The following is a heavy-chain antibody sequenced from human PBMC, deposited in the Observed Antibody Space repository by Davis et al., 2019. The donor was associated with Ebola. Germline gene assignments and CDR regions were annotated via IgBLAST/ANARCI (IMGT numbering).Heavy chain of an antibody. V-gene: IGHV4-59*08. CDR3: ARGGGYLRYYFDY. D-gene: IGHD5-12*01. J-gene: IGHJ4*02. CDR2: IYYSGST. Sequence: PSETLSLTCTVSGGSISSYYWSWIRQPPGKGLEWIGYIYYSGSTYYNPSLKSRVTISVDTSKNQFSLKLSSVTAADTAVYYCARGGGYLRYYFDYWGQGTLVTVSS. CDR1: GGSISSYY.